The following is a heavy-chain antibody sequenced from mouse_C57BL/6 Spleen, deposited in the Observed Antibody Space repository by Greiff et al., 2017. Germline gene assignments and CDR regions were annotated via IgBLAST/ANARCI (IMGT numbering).Heavy chain of an antibody. V-gene: IGHV14-3*01. CDR2: IDPANGNT. J-gene: IGHJ2*01. CDR1: GFNIKNSY. D-gene: IGHD2-3*01. CDR3: ARSGGYSDGYFDY. Sequence: EVQLQQSVAELVRPGASVKLSCTASGFNIKNSYMHWVKQRPEQGLEWIGRIDPANGNTKYAPKFQGKATITADTSSNTSYLQLSSLKSEDTAIYYCARSGGYSDGYFDYWGQGTTLTVSS.